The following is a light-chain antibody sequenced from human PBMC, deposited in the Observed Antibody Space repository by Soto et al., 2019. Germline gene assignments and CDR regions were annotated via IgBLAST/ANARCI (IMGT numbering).Light chain of an antibody. V-gene: IGKV3-20*01. CDR2: GTS. Sequence: EIVLTQSPGTLSLSPGERATLSCRASQSVSSTYLAWYQQTPGQAPRLLIYGTSSMATGIPDRFSGSGSGTDFTLTISRLEPEDFAVYYCQLFGSSPLYTFGQGTKVEIK. CDR1: QSVSSTY. CDR3: QLFGSSPLYT. J-gene: IGKJ2*01.